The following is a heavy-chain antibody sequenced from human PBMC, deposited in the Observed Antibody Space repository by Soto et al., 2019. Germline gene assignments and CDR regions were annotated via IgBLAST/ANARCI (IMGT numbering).Heavy chain of an antibody. Sequence: SVKGSCKGSGGTFSSYAIGWVRQAPGQGLEWMGGIIPIFGTANYAQKFQGRVTITADESTSTAYMELSSLRSEDTAVYYCARDPGENPPPNAFDIWGQGTMVTVSS. J-gene: IGHJ3*02. CDR1: GGTFSSYA. V-gene: IGHV1-69*13. CDR3: ARDPGENPPPNAFDI. CDR2: IIPIFGTA.